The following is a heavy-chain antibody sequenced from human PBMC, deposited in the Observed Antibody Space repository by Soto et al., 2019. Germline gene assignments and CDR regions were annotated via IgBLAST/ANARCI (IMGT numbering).Heavy chain of an antibody. D-gene: IGHD6-19*01. CDR3: ARDRGWSLFDY. CDR1: GFTFSSYW. CDR2: TNSDGSDT. J-gene: IGHJ4*02. Sequence: PGGSLRLSCAASGFTFSSYWMYWVRQAPGKGLVWVSRTNSDGSDTTYADSVKGRFTISRDNANNKLYIQMNSLRAEDTAVYYCARDRGWSLFDYWGQGT. V-gene: IGHV3-74*01.